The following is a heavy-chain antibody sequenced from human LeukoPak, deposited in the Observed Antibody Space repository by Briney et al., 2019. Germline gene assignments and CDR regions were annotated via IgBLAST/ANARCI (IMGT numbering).Heavy chain of an antibody. CDR3: ANADGEKDAFDV. CDR1: GYTFTGYY. D-gene: IGHD5-24*01. Sequence: ASVKVSCKASGYTFTGYYMHWVRQAPGQGLEWMGWINPNSGGTNYAQKFQGRVTMTRDTSISTAYMELSRLRSDDTAVYYCANADGEKDAFDVWGQGAMVTVSS. V-gene: IGHV1-2*02. J-gene: IGHJ3*01. CDR2: INPNSGGT.